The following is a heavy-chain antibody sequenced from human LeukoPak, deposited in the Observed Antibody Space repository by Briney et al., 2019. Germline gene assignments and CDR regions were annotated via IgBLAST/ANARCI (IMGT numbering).Heavy chain of an antibody. D-gene: IGHD2-15*01. CDR3: AMVGVLDGY. Sequence: GGSLRLTCAASGFTVSSNYTSWVRQASGKGLEWVSSISSSSSYIYYADSVKGRFTISRDNAKHSLYLQMNSLRAEDTAVYYCAMVGVLDGYWGQGNLVTVSS. CDR1: GFTVSSNY. V-gene: IGHV3-21*01. CDR2: ISSSSSYI. J-gene: IGHJ4*02.